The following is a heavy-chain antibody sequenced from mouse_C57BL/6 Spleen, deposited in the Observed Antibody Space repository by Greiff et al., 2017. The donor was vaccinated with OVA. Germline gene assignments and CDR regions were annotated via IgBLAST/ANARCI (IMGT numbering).Heavy chain of an antibody. CDR3: TAGTGAY. D-gene: IGHD4-1*01. CDR2: IRLKSDNYAT. Sequence: EVQLQQSGGGLVQPGGSMKLSCVASGFTFSNYWMNWVRQSPEKGLEWVAQIRLKSDNYATHYAESVKGRFTISRDDSKSSVYLQMNNLRAEDTGIYYCTAGTGAYWGQGTLVTVSA. CDR1: GFTFSNYW. V-gene: IGHV6-3*01. J-gene: IGHJ3*01.